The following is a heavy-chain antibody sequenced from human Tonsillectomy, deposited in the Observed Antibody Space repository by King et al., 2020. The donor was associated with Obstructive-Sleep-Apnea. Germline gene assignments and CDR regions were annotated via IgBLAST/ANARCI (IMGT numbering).Heavy chain of an antibody. CDR3: AGDDAQWLVTGAFDI. CDR2: IWYDGRNK. CDR1: GFTFSSYG. Sequence: VQLVESGGGVVQPGRSLRLSCAASGFTFSSYGMHWVRQAPGKGLEWVAVIWYDGRNKYYAESVKGRFTISRDNSKNTLYLQMNSLRAEDTAVYYCAGDDAQWLVTGAFDIGGQGTMVTVSS. D-gene: IGHD6-19*01. V-gene: IGHV3-33*01. J-gene: IGHJ3*02.